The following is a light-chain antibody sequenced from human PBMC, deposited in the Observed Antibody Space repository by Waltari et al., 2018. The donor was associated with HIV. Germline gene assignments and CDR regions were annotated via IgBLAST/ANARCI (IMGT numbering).Light chain of an antibody. Sequence: YEVTQARSVSVTLGQTAKITCGGNYIGTKSVHWYQKRPGQAPTLVIFADSGRPSGVPDLFSGSSSGNLATLSINRVQSGDEADYYCQVWDSGAVIFGGGTKLTV. V-gene: IGLV3-9*01. J-gene: IGLJ2*01. CDR1: YIGTKS. CDR3: QVWDSGAVI. CDR2: ADS.